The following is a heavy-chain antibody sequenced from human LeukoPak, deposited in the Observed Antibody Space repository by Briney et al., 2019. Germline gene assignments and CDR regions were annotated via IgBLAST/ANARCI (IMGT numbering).Heavy chain of an antibody. CDR2: IKEVGRDK. J-gene: IGHJ4*02. D-gene: IGHD2-2*01. CDR1: GFTFSIYW. V-gene: IGHV3-7*01. CDR3: ARVAYWSSTSCSDFDY. Sequence: GGCLRLSCAASGFTFSIYWMSWVRQAPGKGLEWVANIKEVGRDKYYVKSVKGRFPNSRDNAKNPLSIQKNTLRAENTAVYYGARVAYWSSTSCSDFDYWGQRTLVTVSS.